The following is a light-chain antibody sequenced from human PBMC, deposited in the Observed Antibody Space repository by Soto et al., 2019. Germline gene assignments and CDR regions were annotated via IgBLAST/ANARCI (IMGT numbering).Light chain of an antibody. CDR2: LNSDGSH. CDR1: SGHSSYA. CDR3: QTWGTGILV. V-gene: IGLV4-69*01. J-gene: IGLJ3*02. Sequence: QLVLTQSPSASASLGASVKLTCTLSSGHSSYAIAWHQQQPEKGPRYLMKLNSDGSHSKGDGIPDRVSGSSSGAERYLTSSSLQSEAEADYYCQTWGTGILVFGGGTKLTVL.